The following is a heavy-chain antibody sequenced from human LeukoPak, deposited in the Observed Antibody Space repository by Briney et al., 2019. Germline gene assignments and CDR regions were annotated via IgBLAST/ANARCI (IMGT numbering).Heavy chain of an antibody. CDR1: GFTFSAYA. J-gene: IGHJ4*02. D-gene: IGHD1-26*01. V-gene: IGHV3-23*01. CDR3: AKEVEPRDN. Sequence: QPGGSLRLSCGTSGFTFSAYAMTWVRQAPGKGLEWVSGISGHGGSTFYANSVKGRFTISRDNSKNTLYLQMNSLRAEDTAVYYCAKEVEPRDNWGQGTLVTVSS. CDR2: ISGHGGST.